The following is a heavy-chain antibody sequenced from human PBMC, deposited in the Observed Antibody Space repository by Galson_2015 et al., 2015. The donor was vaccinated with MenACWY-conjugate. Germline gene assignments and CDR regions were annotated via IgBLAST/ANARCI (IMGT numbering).Heavy chain of an antibody. Sequence: LRLSCAASGFTFRRYAMSWVRQAPGKGLDWVSALSGTGASTYYADSVKGRFIVSRDNAKNTLSLQMNSLRAEDTAVYYCAKVRGGYDEAYYFYYGTDVWGQGTTVTVSS. V-gene: IGHV3-23*01. D-gene: IGHD5-12*01. CDR1: GFTFRRYA. J-gene: IGHJ6*02. CDR3: AKVRGGYDEAYYFYYGTDV. CDR2: LSGTGAST.